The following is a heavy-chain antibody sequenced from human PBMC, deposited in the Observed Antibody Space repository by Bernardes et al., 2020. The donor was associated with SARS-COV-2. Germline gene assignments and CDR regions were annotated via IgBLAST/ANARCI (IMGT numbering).Heavy chain of an antibody. CDR3: AGNRWEWERHIPGLTWFDP. CDR2: VYYSGHT. Sequence: SETLSLTCTVSGDSITSASYYWGWIRQSPGKGLEWIGSVYYSGHTYYNPSLKSRVTISVDTSQNQFSLKLDSVTAADTAVYYCAGNRWEWERHIPGLTWFDPWGQGTLVTVSS. CDR1: GDSITSASYY. D-gene: IGHD1-26*01. V-gene: IGHV4-39*01. J-gene: IGHJ5*02.